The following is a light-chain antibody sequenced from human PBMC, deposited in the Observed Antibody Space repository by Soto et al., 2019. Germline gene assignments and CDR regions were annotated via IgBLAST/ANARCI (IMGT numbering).Light chain of an antibody. V-gene: IGKV3D-20*02. CDR3: LQRSNWPQT. CDR1: QSFRSSY. J-gene: IGKJ1*01. Sequence: EIVLTQSPGTLSLSPGERATLSCRASQSFRSSYLAWYQQRPGQAPRLLIYAASSRATGIPDRFSGSGSGTDFTLTISRLEPEDFAVYYCLQRSNWPQTFGQGTKVDIK. CDR2: AAS.